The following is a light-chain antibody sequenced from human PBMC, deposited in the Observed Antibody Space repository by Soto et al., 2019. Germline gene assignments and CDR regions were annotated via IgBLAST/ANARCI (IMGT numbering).Light chain of an antibody. V-gene: IGKV4-1*01. CDR2: WAS. CDR3: QQYYSTRT. Sequence: DIVMTQSPDSLAVSLGERATINCKSSQSVLYSSNNKNYLAWYQQKPGQPPKLLIYWASTRESGVPDRFSGSGSGTDFTLTISSLQAEDVAVYFCQQYYSTRTFGQGKKVDIK. J-gene: IGKJ1*01. CDR1: QSVLYSSNNKNY.